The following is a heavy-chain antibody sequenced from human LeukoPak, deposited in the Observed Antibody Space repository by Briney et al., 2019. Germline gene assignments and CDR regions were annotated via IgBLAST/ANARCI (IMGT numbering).Heavy chain of an antibody. Sequence: ETLSLTCTVSGGSISSYYWSWIRQPAGKGLEWIGRIYTSGSTNYNPSLKSRVTMSVDTSKNQFSLKLSSVTAADTAVYYCAKDIVQAAATGFDPWGQGTLVTVSS. CDR3: AKDIVQAAATGFDP. V-gene: IGHV4-4*07. J-gene: IGHJ5*02. CDR1: GGSISSYY. CDR2: IYTSGST. D-gene: IGHD2-2*01.